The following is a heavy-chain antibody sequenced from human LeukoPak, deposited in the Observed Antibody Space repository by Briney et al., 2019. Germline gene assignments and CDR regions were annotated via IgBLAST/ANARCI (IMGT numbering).Heavy chain of an antibody. CDR1: GFTFDDYG. J-gene: IGHJ4*02. D-gene: IGHD3-16*01. V-gene: IGHV3-23*01. CDR3: AKDFAWGLDY. CDR2: ISGGGGTT. Sequence: PGGSLRLSCAASGFTFDDYGMSWVRQAPGKGLEWVSAISGGGGTTYYADSVKGRFTISRDNSKNTLYLQINSLRADDTAVYYCAKDFAWGLDYWGQGTLVTVSS.